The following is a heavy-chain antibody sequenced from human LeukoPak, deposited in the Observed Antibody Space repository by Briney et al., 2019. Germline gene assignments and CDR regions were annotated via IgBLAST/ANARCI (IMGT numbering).Heavy chain of an antibody. CDR3: ARVPLSTDLLSPREMVRAPPAAFDI. CDR1: GYTFTGYY. Sequence: GASVKVSCKASGYTFTGYYMHWVRQAPGQGLEWMGGTIPIFGTANYAQKFQGRVTMTRDTSTSTVYMELSSLRSEDTAVYYCARVPLSTDLLSPREMVRAPPAAFDIWGQGTMVTVSS. CDR2: TIPIFGTA. D-gene: IGHD3-10*01. V-gene: IGHV1-46*01. J-gene: IGHJ3*02.